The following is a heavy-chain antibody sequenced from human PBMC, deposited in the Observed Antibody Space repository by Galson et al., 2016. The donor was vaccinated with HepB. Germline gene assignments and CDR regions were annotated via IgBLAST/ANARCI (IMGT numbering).Heavy chain of an antibody. CDR3: AREGIFYNSGSLHCYIMDV. V-gene: IGHV3-74*03. D-gene: IGHD2-2*02. Sequence: SLRLSCAASGFSFTDYWMHWVRQAPGKGLVWVSRIDVDGSTTTYADSVKGRFTISSDNAKNTLYLQMSSLRAEDTAVYFCAREGIFYNSGSLHCYIMDVWGRGTTVTVSS. CDR1: GFSFTDYW. CDR2: IDVDGSTT. J-gene: IGHJ6*02.